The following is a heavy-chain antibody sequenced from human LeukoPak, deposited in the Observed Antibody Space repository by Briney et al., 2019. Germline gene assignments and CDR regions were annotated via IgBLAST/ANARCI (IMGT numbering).Heavy chain of an antibody. D-gene: IGHD3-22*01. V-gene: IGHV3-74*01. CDR2: INSDGSSP. CDR3: TKNDYYDSSGYYYYNGMDV. J-gene: IGHJ6*02. Sequence: GGSLRLSCAASGFTFTTYWMHWVRQAPGKGLVWVSRINSDGSSPSYADSVKSRFTISRDKAKNTLYLQMDSLRAEDTAVYYCTKNDYYDSSGYYYYNGMDVWGQGTTVTVSS. CDR1: GFTFTTYW.